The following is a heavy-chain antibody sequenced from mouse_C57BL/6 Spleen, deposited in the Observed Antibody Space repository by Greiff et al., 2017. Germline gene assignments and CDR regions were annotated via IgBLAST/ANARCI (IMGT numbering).Heavy chain of an antibody. Sequence: EVKLVESGGGLVQPGGSLSLSCAASGFTFTDYYMSWVRQPPGKALEWLGFIRNKANGYTTEYSASVKGRFTISRDNSQSILYLQMNALRAEDSATYYCARNPIYYGNYDWYFDVWGTGTTVTVSS. CDR2: IRNKANGYTT. J-gene: IGHJ1*03. CDR3: ARNPIYYGNYDWYFDV. D-gene: IGHD2-1*01. CDR1: GFTFTDYY. V-gene: IGHV7-3*01.